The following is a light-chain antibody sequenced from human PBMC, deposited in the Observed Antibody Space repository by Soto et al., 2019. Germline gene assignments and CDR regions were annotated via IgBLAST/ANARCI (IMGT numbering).Light chain of an antibody. Sequence: QSVLTQPASVSGSPGQSITISCTGTSSDVGGYNYVSWYQQQSGKAPKLMIHEVSNRPSGVSNRSSGSKSGNTASLTISGLQAEDEADYYCRSYTRSRAYVFGIGTKVTVL. V-gene: IGLV2-14*01. CDR2: EVS. CDR1: SSDVGGYNY. J-gene: IGLJ1*01. CDR3: RSYTRSRAYV.